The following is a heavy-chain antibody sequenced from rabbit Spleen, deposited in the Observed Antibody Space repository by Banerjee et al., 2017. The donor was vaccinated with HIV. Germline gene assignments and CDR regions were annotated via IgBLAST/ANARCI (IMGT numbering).Heavy chain of an antibody. CDR1: GVSYSDKDV. CDR2: INIVTGKD. CDR3: ARDRGWDPSL. D-gene: IGHD4-2*01. J-gene: IGHJ4*01. Sequence: EQLEESGGGLVKPVGTLTLTCKASGVSYSDKDVMCWVRQAPGKGLEWIACINIVTGKDVYATWAKGRFIMSRTSSTTVTLQLTSLTAADTATYFCARDRGWDPSLWGQGTLVTVS. V-gene: IGHV1S45*01.